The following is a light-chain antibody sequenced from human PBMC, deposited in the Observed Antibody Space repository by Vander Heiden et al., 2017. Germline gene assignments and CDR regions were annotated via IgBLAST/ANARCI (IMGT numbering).Light chain of an antibody. CDR1: DSNIAYHT. CDR3: ATWDDSLKGWV. J-gene: IGLJ3*02. Sequence: QPVLTQPPSASGTPGQRVTNSCSGSDSNIAYHTVNWSPQLPVTAPKHLIYSNSQRPSGVPDRFSASLAISELQSEDEADYYCATWDDSLKGWVFGGGTKLTVL. V-gene: IGLV1-44*01. CDR2: SNS.